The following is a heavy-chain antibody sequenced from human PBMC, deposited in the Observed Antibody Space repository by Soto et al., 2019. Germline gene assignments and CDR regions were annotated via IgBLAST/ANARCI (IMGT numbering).Heavy chain of an antibody. CDR3: AKERPVLRYFDWLLAPPWFDP. D-gene: IGHD3-9*01. V-gene: IGHV3-23*01. Sequence: GGSLGLSCAASGFTFSSYAMSWVRQAPGKGLEWVSAISGSGGSTYYADSVKGRFTISRDNSKNTLYLQMNSLRAEDTAVYYCAKERPVLRYFDWLLAPPWFDPWGQGTLVTVSS. CDR2: ISGSGGST. J-gene: IGHJ5*02. CDR1: GFTFSSYA.